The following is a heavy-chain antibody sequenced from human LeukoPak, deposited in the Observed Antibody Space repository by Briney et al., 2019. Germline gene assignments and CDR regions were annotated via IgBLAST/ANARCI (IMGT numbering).Heavy chain of an antibody. CDR2: ISSFSSTI. CDR1: GFTFSSYE. D-gene: IGHD3-10*01. CDR3: ARSPNYKGYFDY. Sequence: GGSLRLSCAASGFTFSSYEMNWVRQAPGKGLEWLSYISSFSSTIYYADSVMGRFTISRDNAKNSLYLQMNSLRAEDTAVYYCARSPNYKGYFDYWGHGTLVTVSS. J-gene: IGHJ4*01. V-gene: IGHV3-48*03.